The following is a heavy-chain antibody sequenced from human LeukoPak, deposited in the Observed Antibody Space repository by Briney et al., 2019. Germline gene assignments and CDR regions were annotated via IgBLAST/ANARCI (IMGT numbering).Heavy chain of an antibody. V-gene: IGHV4-39*07. CDR1: GASISGSGYY. Sequence: PSETLSLTCTVSGASISGSGYYWGWLRQPPGKGLEWIGNIYDSGSTNYNPSLQSRVTMSVDTSKNQFSLKLSSVTAADTAVYYCAREGRGSHSGYWGQGTLVTVSS. D-gene: IGHD3-16*01. CDR2: IYDSGST. CDR3: AREGRGSHSGY. J-gene: IGHJ4*02.